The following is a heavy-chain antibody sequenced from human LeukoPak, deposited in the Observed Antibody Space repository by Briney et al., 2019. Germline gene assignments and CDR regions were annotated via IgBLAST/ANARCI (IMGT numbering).Heavy chain of an antibody. J-gene: IGHJ2*01. Sequence: ASVKVACKASGYTFTSYYMRWVRQAPGQGLEWMGIINPSGGSTSYAQKFQGRVTMTRDTSTSTVYMELSSLRSEDTAVYYCARDRSPLTGDPEWYFDLWGRGTLVTVSS. V-gene: IGHV1-46*01. D-gene: IGHD7-27*01. CDR1: GYTFTSYY. CDR2: INPSGGST. CDR3: ARDRSPLTGDPEWYFDL.